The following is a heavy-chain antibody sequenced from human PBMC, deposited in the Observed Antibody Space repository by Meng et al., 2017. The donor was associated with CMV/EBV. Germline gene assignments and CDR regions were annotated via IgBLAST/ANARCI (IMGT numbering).Heavy chain of an antibody. D-gene: IGHD3-22*01. CDR1: GFTFSSYW. CDR2: IKQDGSEK. Sequence: GESLKISCAASGFTFSSYWMGWVRQAPGKGLEWVANIKQDGSEKYYVYSVKGRFTISRDNAKNSLYLQMNSLRAEDTAVYYCARERGRMIVVARGFDAFDIWGQGTMVTVSS. V-gene: IGHV3-7*01. J-gene: IGHJ3*02. CDR3: ARERGRMIVVARGFDAFDI.